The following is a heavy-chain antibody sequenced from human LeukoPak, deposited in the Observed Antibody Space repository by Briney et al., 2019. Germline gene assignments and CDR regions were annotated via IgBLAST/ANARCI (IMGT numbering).Heavy chain of an antibody. D-gene: IGHD2-2*01. CDR2: IIPIFGTA. CDR1: GGTFSSYA. Sequence: SVKVSCKASGGTFSSYAISWVRQAPGQGLEWMGGIIPIFGTANYAQKFQGRVTITADESTGTAYMELSSLRSEDTAVYYCARGRYCSSTSCYAGYFDYWGQGTLVTVSS. J-gene: IGHJ4*02. CDR3: ARGRYCSSTSCYAGYFDY. V-gene: IGHV1-69*13.